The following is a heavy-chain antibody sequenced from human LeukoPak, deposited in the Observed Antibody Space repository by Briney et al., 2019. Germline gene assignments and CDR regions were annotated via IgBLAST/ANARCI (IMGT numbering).Heavy chain of an antibody. J-gene: IGHJ5*02. Sequence: SETLSLTCTVSGGSISSYYWSWIRQPAGKGLEWIGRIYTSGSTNYNPSLKSRVTMSVDTSKNQFSLRVNSVTAADTATYYCVRRGQLVLEWNGSWFDPWGQGTLIIVSS. V-gene: IGHV4-4*07. D-gene: IGHD1-1*01. CDR1: GGSISSYY. CDR3: VRRGQLVLEWNGSWFDP. CDR2: IYTSGST.